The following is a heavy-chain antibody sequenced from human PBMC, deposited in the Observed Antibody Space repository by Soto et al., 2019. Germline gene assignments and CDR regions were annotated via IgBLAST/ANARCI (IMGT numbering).Heavy chain of an antibody. V-gene: IGHV3-7*05. CDR2: IKQDGSEK. D-gene: IGHD3-10*01. Sequence: GGSLRLSCAASGFTFSSYWMSWVRQAPGKGLEWVANIKQDGSEKYYVDSVKGRFTISRDNAKNSLYLQMNSLRAEDTAVYYCARERDPVLLTMVRVGGDYWGQGTLVTVSS. CDR3: ARERDPVLLTMVRVGGDY. CDR1: GFTFSSYW. J-gene: IGHJ4*02.